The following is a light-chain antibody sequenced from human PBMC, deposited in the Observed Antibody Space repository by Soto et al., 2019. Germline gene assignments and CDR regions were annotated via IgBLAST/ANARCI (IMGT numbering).Light chain of an antibody. CDR2: DAS. CDR1: QSISSW. CDR3: QQYKSYSGT. J-gene: IGKJ1*01. V-gene: IGKV1-5*01. Sequence: EIQLISSPSTLSKYVGDRVTITCRASQSISSWLAWYQQKPGKAPKLLIYDASSLESGVPSRFSGSGSGTEFTLTISSLQPDDFATYYCQQYKSYSGTFGQGTKMDIK.